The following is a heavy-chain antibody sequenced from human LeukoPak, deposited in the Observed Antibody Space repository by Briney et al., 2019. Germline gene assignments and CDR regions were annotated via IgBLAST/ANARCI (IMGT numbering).Heavy chain of an antibody. J-gene: IGHJ5*02. CDR1: GFTFSSYW. V-gene: IGHV3-74*01. Sequence: GGSLRLSCAASGFTFSSYWMHWVRQAPGKGLVWVSRINSDGSSTSYADSVKGRFTISRDNAKNTLYLQMNSLRAEDTAVYYCARGGLLWFGELLGDNWFDPWGQGTLVTVSS. CDR2: INSDGSST. CDR3: ARGGLLWFGELLGDNWFDP. D-gene: IGHD3-10*01.